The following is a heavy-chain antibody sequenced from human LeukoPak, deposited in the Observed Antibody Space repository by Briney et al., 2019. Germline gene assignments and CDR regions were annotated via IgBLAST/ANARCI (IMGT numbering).Heavy chain of an antibody. CDR3: ARFDSGSLFYFDY. CDR1: WVLQCYY. Sequence: PSEDPVPHLRCLWWVLQCYYWSLIRQPPGKGPELIGEINHSGSTNYNPSLKSRVTISVDTSKNQFSLKLSSVTAADTAVYYCARFDSGSLFYFDYWGQGTLVTVSS. V-gene: IGHV4-34*01. J-gene: IGHJ4*02. CDR2: INHSGST. D-gene: IGHD1-26*01.